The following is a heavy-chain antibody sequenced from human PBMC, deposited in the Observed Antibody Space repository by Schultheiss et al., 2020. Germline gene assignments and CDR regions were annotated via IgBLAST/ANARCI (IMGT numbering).Heavy chain of an antibody. V-gene: IGHV3-23*01. CDR3: ARVERIAAAGTWGDYYYYYGMDV. CDR2: ISGSGSTI. CDR1: GFTFSSYA. Sequence: GGSLRLSCAASGFTFSSYAMSWVRQAPGKGLEWVSAISGSGSTIYYADSVKGRFTISRDNAKNSLYLQMNSLRAEDTAVYYCARVERIAAAGTWGDYYYYYGMDVWGQGTTVTVSS. D-gene: IGHD6-13*01. J-gene: IGHJ6*02.